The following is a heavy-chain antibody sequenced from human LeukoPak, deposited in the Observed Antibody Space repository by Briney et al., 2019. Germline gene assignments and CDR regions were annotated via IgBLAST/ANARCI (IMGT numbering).Heavy chain of an antibody. Sequence: SETLSLTCTVSGYSISSGYYWGWIRQPPGKGLEWIGRIYHSGSTYYNPSLKSRVTISVDPSKNQFSLKLSSVTAADTAVYYCARAPPKGLSDRYTFGGVIYYFDYWGQGTLVTVSS. V-gene: IGHV4-38-2*02. J-gene: IGHJ4*02. D-gene: IGHD3-16*02. CDR2: IYHSGST. CDR3: ARAPPKGLSDRYTFGGVIYYFDY. CDR1: GYSISSGYY.